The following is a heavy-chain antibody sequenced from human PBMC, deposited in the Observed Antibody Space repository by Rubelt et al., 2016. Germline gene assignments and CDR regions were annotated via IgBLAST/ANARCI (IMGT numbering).Heavy chain of an antibody. CDR1: GFTFNNYW. Sequence: VQLVESGGGLVQPGGSLRLSCATSGFTFNNYWMSWVRQAPGKGLEWVSAISGSGGSTYYADSVKGRFTISRDNSKNTLYLQMNSLRAEDTAVYYCAKDGASSGYWDYYYYGMDVWGQGTTVTVSS. J-gene: IGHJ6*02. CDR3: AKDGASSGYWDYYYYGMDV. V-gene: IGHV3-23*04. CDR2: ISGSGGST. D-gene: IGHD3-22*01.